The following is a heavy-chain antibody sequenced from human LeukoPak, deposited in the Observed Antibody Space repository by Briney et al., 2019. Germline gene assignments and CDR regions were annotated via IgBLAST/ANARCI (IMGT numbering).Heavy chain of an antibody. Sequence: GGSLRLSCAPSGFTFTSQVMSWVGQTQGKGLEGVSEIDGSGHTTYYADSVRGRFIISRDNSKKMLYLQMNSLRAEDTATYYCARESIRSGSLKWFDPWGQGTLVTVSS. D-gene: IGHD3-3*01. J-gene: IGHJ5*02. V-gene: IGHV3-23*01. CDR2: IDGSGHTT. CDR3: ARESIRSGSLKWFDP. CDR1: GFTFTSQV.